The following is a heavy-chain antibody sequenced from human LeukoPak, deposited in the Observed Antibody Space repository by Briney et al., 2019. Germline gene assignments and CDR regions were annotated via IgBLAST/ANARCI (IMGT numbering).Heavy chain of an antibody. CDR2: ISGSGGYT. CDR1: GFTFSSYA. V-gene: IGHV3-23*01. Sequence: GGSLRLSCAASGFTFSSYAMSWVRQAPGKGLEWVAAISGSGGYTYYADSVEGRFTISRDKSKNTLYLQMNSLRAEDTAVYYCAKGNSGYYFDYWGQGSLVTVSS. CDR3: AKGNSGYYFDY. D-gene: IGHD3-22*01. J-gene: IGHJ4*02.